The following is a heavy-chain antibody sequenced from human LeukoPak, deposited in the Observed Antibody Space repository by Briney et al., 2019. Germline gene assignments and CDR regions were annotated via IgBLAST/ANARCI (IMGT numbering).Heavy chain of an antibody. CDR1: GGSISSGGYY. CDR3: ARGSNYGSGSYDFFDY. CDR2: IYYSGST. J-gene: IGHJ4*02. Sequence: SQTLSLTCTVSGGSISSGGYYWSWIRQHPGKGLEWIGNIYYSGSTYYNPSLKSRVTISVDTSKNQFSLKLSSVTAADTAVYYCARGSNYGSGSYDFFDYWGQGTLVTVSS. D-gene: IGHD3-10*01. V-gene: IGHV4-31*03.